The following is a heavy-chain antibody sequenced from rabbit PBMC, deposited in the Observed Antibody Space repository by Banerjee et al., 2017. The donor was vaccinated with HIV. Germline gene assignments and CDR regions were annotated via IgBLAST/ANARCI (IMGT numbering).Heavy chain of an antibody. CDR1: GSDISSNA. CDR3: ARYRHDYGVALDL. CDR2: IYTGSGSA. V-gene: IGHV1S45*01. D-gene: IGHD2-1*01. Sequence: QEQLVESGGGLVQPEGSLTLTCKASGSDISSNAMCWVRQAPGKGLELIACIYTGSGSALYVSWAKGRFTISKTSSTTVTLQMTSLTAADTATYFCARYRHDYGVALDLWGPGTLVTVS. J-gene: IGHJ4*01.